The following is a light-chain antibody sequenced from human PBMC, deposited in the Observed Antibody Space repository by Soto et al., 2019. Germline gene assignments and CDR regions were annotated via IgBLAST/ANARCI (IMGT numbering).Light chain of an antibody. V-gene: IGKV3-15*01. Sequence: EKVMTQSPATLSVSPGERATLSCRASQSVSKNLAWYQQKAGQAPRLLIYGASTRATGIPARFSGSGSGTEFTLTITSLQSEDFAVYYCKQYTNWPYTFGQGTKLQIK. J-gene: IGKJ2*01. CDR1: QSVSKN. CDR2: GAS. CDR3: KQYTNWPYT.